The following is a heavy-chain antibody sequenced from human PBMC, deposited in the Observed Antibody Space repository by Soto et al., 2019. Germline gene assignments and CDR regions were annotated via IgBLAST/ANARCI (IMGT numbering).Heavy chain of an antibody. V-gene: IGHV3-7*05. CDR2: INEYGNDK. Sequence: PGGSLRLSCSASVSGFSFTTAWMGWVCQAPGKGLEWVANINEYGNDKYYADSVRGRFTISKDNAKNSLYLQMNSLRAEDTAAYYCTTEIYDFWSGYYEGDAFDIWGQGTMVTVSS. D-gene: IGHD3-3*01. CDR3: TTEIYDFWSGYYEGDAFDI. CDR1: VSGFSFTTAW. J-gene: IGHJ3*02.